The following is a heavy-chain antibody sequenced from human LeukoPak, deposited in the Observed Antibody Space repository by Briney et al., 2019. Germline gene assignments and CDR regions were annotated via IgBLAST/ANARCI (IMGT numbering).Heavy chain of an antibody. CDR1: GFTFSSYG. Sequence: GRSLRLSCAASGFTFSSYGMHWVRQAPGKGLEWVAVIWYDGTNKYYADSVKGRFTISRDSSKNTLYLQMNSLRAEDTAVYYCARAAYDSSGYLTLWGQGTLVTVSP. V-gene: IGHV3-33*01. J-gene: IGHJ4*02. D-gene: IGHD3-22*01. CDR2: IWYDGTNK. CDR3: ARAAYDSSGYLTL.